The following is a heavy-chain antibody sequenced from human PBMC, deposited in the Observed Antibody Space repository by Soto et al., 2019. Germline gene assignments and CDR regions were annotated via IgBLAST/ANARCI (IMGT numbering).Heavy chain of an antibody. J-gene: IGHJ6*02. D-gene: IGHD3-3*01. CDR3: ARVRFLEWNYYGMDV. CDR2: ISSSGSTI. V-gene: IGHV3-48*03. Sequence: GGSLRLSXAASGFTFSSYEMNWVRQAPGKGLEWVSYISSSGSTIYYADSVKGRFTISRDNAKNSLYLQMNSLRAEDTAVYYCARVRFLEWNYYGMDVWGQGTTVTVSS. CDR1: GFTFSSYE.